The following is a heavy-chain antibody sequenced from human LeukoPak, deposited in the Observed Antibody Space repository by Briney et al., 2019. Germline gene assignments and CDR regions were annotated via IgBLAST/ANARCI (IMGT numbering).Heavy chain of an antibody. J-gene: IGHJ4*02. D-gene: IGHD4-17*01. CDR2: IYYSGIT. CDR1: GDSISSYY. CDR3: ARDQYGDYDFDY. Sequence: SETLSLSCTVSGDSISSYYWSWIRQPPGKGLEWIAYIYYSGITNYNPSLKSRVTISVDTSKNQFSLKLSSVTAADTAVYYCARDQYGDYDFDYWGQGTLVTVSS. V-gene: IGHV4-59*01.